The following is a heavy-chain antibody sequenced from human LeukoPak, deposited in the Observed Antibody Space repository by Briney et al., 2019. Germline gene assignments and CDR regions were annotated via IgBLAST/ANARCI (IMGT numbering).Heavy chain of an antibody. CDR2: INPNSGGT. CDR1: GYTFTGYY. CDR3: ARDVVIVATITTTYNWFDP. Sequence: GASVKVSCKASGYTFTGYYMHWVRQAPGQGLEWMGWINPNSGGTNYAQKFQGRVTMTRDTSISTAYMELSRLRSDDTAVYYCARDVVIVATITTTYNWFDPWGQGTLVTVSS. V-gene: IGHV1-2*02. J-gene: IGHJ5*02. D-gene: IGHD5-12*01.